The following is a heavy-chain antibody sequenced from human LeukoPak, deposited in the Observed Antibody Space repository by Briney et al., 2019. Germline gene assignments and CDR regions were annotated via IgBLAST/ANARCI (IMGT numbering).Heavy chain of an antibody. J-gene: IGHJ4*02. CDR2: ISGSGDNI. Sequence: PGGSLSLSCAASGFTFSKYDMSWVRQAPGKGLEWVSAISGSGDNIYHADSVKGRFTTSRDNSKSTLYLQMNSLRPEDTAVYYCAKDPHYWGQGILVTVSS. V-gene: IGHV3-23*01. CDR1: GFTFSKYD. CDR3: AKDPHY.